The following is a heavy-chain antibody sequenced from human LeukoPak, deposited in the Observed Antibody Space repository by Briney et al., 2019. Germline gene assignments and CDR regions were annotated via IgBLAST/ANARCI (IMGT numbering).Heavy chain of an antibody. CDR3: ARVGMVRGVIIDY. J-gene: IGHJ4*02. CDR2: INSDGSST. CDR1: GFTFSCYW. D-gene: IGHD3-10*01. Sequence: GGSLRLSCAASGFTFSCYWMHWVRQAPGKGLVWVSRINSDGSSTSYADSVKGRFTISRDNAKNTLYLQMNSLRAEDTAVYYCARVGMVRGVIIDYWGQGTLVTVSS. V-gene: IGHV3-74*01.